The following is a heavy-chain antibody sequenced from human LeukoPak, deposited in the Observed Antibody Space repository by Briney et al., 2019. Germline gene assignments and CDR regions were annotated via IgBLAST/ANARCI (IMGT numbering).Heavy chain of an antibody. CDR2: IYTSGST. Sequence: SETLSLTCTVSGGSISSGSYYWGWIRQPARKGLEWIGRIYTSGSTNYNPSLKSRVTISVDTYKNQFSLKLSSVTAADTAVYYCARAGIALVPAALWGAFDIWGQGTMVTVSS. V-gene: IGHV4-61*02. CDR3: ARAGIALVPAALWGAFDI. CDR1: GGSISSGSYY. D-gene: IGHD2-2*01. J-gene: IGHJ3*02.